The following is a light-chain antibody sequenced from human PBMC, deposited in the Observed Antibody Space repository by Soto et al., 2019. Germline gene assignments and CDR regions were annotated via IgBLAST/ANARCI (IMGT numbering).Light chain of an antibody. CDR2: GDN. V-gene: IGLV1-40*01. J-gene: IGLJ2*01. Sequence: QSVLTQPPSVSGATGQRVTIPCTGSSSNIGSFYDVHWYQQLAGTVPKLLIYGDNNRPSGVPDRFSGSKSGTAASLAITGLQSEYEADYYCQSYDNSLNHVVFGGGTKLTVL. CDR1: SSNIGSFYD. CDR3: QSYDNSLNHVV.